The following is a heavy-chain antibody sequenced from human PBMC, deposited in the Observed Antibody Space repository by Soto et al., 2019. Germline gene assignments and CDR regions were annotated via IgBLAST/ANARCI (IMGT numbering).Heavy chain of an antibody. Sequence: QVQLVESGGGVVQPGRSLRLSCVASRFTFSSYSMNWVRQAPGKGLEWVAVISDDGSKKYYAASVKGRFTIYRDQSKNTLNLKMNSLRAEDTAVYYCARDTYHYGSGCPLGYWGQGTLVTVSS. V-gene: IGHV3-30-3*01. J-gene: IGHJ4*02. CDR2: ISDDGSKK. D-gene: IGHD3-10*01. CDR1: RFTFSSYS. CDR3: ARDTYHYGSGCPLGY.